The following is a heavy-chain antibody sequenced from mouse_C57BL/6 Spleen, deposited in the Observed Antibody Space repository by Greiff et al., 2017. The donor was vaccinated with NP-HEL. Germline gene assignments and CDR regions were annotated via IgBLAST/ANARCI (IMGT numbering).Heavy chain of an antibody. J-gene: IGHJ1*03. CDR3: ARVGSSGPYWYFDV. V-gene: IGHV1-53*01. CDR2: INPSNGGT. Sequence: QVQLQQPGTELVKPGASVKLSCKASGYTFTSYWMHWVKQRPGQGLEWIGNINPSNGGTNYNEKFKSKATLTVDKSSSTAYMQLSSLTSEDSAVYYCARVGSSGPYWYFDVWGTGTTVTVSS. D-gene: IGHD3-2*02. CDR1: GYTFTSYW.